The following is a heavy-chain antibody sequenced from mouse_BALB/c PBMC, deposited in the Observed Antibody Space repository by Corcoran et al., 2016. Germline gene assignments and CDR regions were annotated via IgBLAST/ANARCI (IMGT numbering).Heavy chain of an antibody. D-gene: IGHD1-1*01. V-gene: IGHV9-3-1*01. CDR1: GYTFTNYG. J-gene: IGHJ3*01. CDR2: INTYTGEP. Sequence: QIQLVQSGPELKKPGETVKISCKASGYTFTNYGMNWVKQAPGKGLKWMGWINTYTGEPTYADDFKVRFAFSLETSASTAYLQINNLKNEDTATYFCAITTVVATFAYWGQGTLVTVSA. CDR3: AITTVVATFAY.